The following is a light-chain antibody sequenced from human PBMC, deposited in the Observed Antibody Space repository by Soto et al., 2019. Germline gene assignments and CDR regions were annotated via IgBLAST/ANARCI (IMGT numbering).Light chain of an antibody. CDR2: WAS. V-gene: IGKV4-1*01. CDR3: QQYESTPPT. Sequence: DIVMTQSPDSLAVSLGERATINCKSSQRVLYSSNNKNYLAWYQQRPGQPPKLLIYWASTRESGVPDRFSGSGSGTDFTLPITSLQAEDVAVYYCQQYESTPPTFGQWTKLEIK. CDR1: QRVLYSSNNKNY. J-gene: IGKJ2*01.